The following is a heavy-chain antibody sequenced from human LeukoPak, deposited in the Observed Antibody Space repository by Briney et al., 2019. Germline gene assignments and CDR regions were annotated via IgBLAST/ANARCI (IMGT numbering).Heavy chain of an antibody. CDR2: FDPEDGET. D-gene: IGHD6-13*01. Sequence: ASVTVSCKASGYTFTNYYMHWVRQAPGKGLEWMGGFDPEDGETIYAQKFQGRVTMTEDTSTDTAYMELSSLRSEDTAVYYRATMGQRYSSWYTLHRDYGMDVWGQGTTVTVSS. CDR1: GYTFTNYY. J-gene: IGHJ6*02. V-gene: IGHV1-24*01. CDR3: ATMGQRYSSWYTLHRDYGMDV.